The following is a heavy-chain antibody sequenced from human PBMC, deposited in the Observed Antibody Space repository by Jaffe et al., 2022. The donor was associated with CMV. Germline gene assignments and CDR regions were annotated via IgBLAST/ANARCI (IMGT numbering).Heavy chain of an antibody. CDR1: GFTFSSYG. Sequence: QVQLVESGGGVVQPGRSLRLSCAASGFTFSSYGMHWVRQAPGKGLEWVAVIWYDGSNKYYADSVKGRFTISRDNSKNTLYLQMNSLRAEDTAVYYCASDFLYYGSGSYMSVGHTNGYWGQGTLVTVSS. CDR3: ASDFLYYGSGSYMSVGHTNGY. J-gene: IGHJ4*02. V-gene: IGHV3-33*08. D-gene: IGHD3-10*01. CDR2: IWYDGSNK.